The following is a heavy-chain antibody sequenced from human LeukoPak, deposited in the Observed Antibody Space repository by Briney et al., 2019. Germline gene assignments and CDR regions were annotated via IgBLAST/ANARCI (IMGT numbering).Heavy chain of an antibody. D-gene: IGHD3-22*01. CDR1: GGSFSGYY. J-gene: IGHJ4*02. Sequence: SETLSLTCAVYGGSFSGYYWGWIRQPPGKGLEWIGEINHSGSTNYNPSLKTRVTISVETSKNQFSLKLSSVTAADTAVYYCARRTQGWLLLSNFDYWGQGTLVTVSS. CDR2: INHSGST. V-gene: IGHV4-34*01. CDR3: ARRTQGWLLLSNFDY.